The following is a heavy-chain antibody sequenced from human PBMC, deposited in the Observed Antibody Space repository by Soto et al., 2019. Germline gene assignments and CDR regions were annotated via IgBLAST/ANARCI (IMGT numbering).Heavy chain of an antibody. J-gene: IGHJ6*03. Sequence: ASVKVSCKASGYTFTSYAMHWVRQAPGQRLEWMGWINAGNGNTKYSQKFQGRVTITRDTSASTAYMELSSLRSEDTAVYYCARLAARNYAHYYYYMDVWGKGTTVTSP. D-gene: IGHD6-6*01. CDR3: ARLAARNYAHYYYYMDV. CDR2: INAGNGNT. CDR1: GYTFTSYA. V-gene: IGHV1-3*01.